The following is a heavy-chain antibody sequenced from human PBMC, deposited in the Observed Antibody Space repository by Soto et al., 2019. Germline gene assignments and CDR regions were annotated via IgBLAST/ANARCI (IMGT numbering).Heavy chain of an antibody. V-gene: IGHV1-69*13. J-gene: IGHJ6*02. CDR2: IIPIFGTA. CDR3: GWGNIVATIGPGYYYGMDV. Sequence: SVKVSCKASGGTFSSYAISWVRQAPGQGLEWMGGIIPIFGTANYAQKFQGRVTITADESTSTAYMELSSLRSEDTAVYYCGWGNIVATIGPGYYYGMDVWGQGPTVTVSS. D-gene: IGHD5-12*01. CDR1: GGTFSSYA.